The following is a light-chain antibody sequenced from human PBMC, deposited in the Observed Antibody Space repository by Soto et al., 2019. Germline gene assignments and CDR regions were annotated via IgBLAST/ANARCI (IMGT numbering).Light chain of an antibody. V-gene: IGLV3-1*01. CDR3: QAWDSSIV. CDR2: QDT. Sequence: SYELTQPPSVSVSPGQTASITCSGDKLGDKYAYWYQQKPGQSPVLVIYQDTKRPSGIPERFSGSNSGNTATLTIGGTQAMDEADYYCQAWDSSIVFGGGTKVTVL. CDR1: KLGDKY. J-gene: IGLJ2*01.